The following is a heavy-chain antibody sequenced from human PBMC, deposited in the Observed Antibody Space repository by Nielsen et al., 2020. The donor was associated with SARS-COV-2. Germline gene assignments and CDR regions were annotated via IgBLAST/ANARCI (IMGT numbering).Heavy chain of an antibody. V-gene: IGHV4-39*01. CDR3: AREYRSSPDY. Sequence: SETLSLTCSVSGGSISTSTYHWVWIRQPPGKGLEWIGSVYYSGTTYYKPSLKGRVTISVDTSKNQFSLQFSSVTAADTAVYYCAREYRSSPDYWGQGTLVTVSS. J-gene: IGHJ4*02. CDR2: VYYSGTT. CDR1: GGSISTSTYH. D-gene: IGHD6-13*01.